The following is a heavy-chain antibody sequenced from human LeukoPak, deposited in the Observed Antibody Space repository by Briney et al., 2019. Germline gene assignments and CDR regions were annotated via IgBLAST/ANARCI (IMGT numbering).Heavy chain of an antibody. D-gene: IGHD6-13*01. CDR1: GFTFSSYE. CDR3: ARGSSRDSSTFVDFDY. Sequence: GGSLRLSCAASGFTFSSYEMNWVRQAPGKGLEWVSYISSSGSTIYYADSVKGRFTISRDNAKSPLYLQMNSLRAEDTAVYYCARGSSRDSSTFVDFDYWGQGTLVTVSS. J-gene: IGHJ4*02. V-gene: IGHV3-48*03. CDR2: ISSSGSTI.